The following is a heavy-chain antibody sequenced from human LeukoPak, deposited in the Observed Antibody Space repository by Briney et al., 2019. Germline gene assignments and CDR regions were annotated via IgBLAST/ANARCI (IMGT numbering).Heavy chain of an antibody. Sequence: SETLSLTCTVSGGSISSYYWSWIRQPPAKGLEWIGYIYYSGSTNYNPSLKSRVTISVDTSKNQFSLKLSSVTAADTAVYYCARRDYYDSSGPGLDNWFDPWGQGTLVTVSS. CDR3: ARRDYYDSSGPGLDNWFDP. CDR2: IYYSGST. V-gene: IGHV4-59*01. D-gene: IGHD3-22*01. J-gene: IGHJ5*02. CDR1: GGSISSYY.